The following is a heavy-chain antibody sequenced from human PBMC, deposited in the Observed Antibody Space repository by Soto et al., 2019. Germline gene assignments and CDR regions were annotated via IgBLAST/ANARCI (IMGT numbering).Heavy chain of an antibody. CDR1: GFTFSNAW. Sequence: GGSLRLSCAASGFTFSNAWMSWVRQAPGKGLEWVGRIKSKTDGGTTDYAAPVKGRFTISRDDSKNTLYLQMNSLKTEDTAVYYCTTVNYYDSSGYPSDYWGQGTLVTVSS. CDR2: IKSKTDGGTT. CDR3: TTVNYYDSSGYPSDY. J-gene: IGHJ4*02. V-gene: IGHV3-15*01. D-gene: IGHD3-22*01.